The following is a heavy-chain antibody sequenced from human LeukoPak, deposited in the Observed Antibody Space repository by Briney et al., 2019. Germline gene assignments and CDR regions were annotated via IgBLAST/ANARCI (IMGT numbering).Heavy chain of an antibody. J-gene: IGHJ4*02. CDR3: ARASLSRVKGAAPAFDY. V-gene: IGHV3-64*01. D-gene: IGHD6-6*01. Sequence: GGSLRLSCAASGFTFSSYAMHWVRQAPGKGLEYVSAISSNGGSTYYANSVKGRFTISRDNSKNTLYLQMGSLRAEDMAVYYCARASLSRVKGAAPAFDYWGQGTLVNVSS. CDR2: ISSNGGST. CDR1: GFTFSSYA.